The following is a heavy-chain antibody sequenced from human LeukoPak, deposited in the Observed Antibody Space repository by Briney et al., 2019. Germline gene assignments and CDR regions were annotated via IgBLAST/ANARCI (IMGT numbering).Heavy chain of an antibody. CDR2: IYTSGST. J-gene: IGHJ4*02. D-gene: IGHD3-22*01. Sequence: SETLSLTCTVSGGSISSYYWSWIRQPAGKGLEWIGRIYTSGSTNYNPSLKSRVTMSVDTSKNQFSLKLSSVTAADTAVYYCARAGYYYDSSGYYSLDYWGQGTLVTVSS. V-gene: IGHV4-4*07. CDR3: ARAGYYYDSSGYYSLDY. CDR1: GGSISSYY.